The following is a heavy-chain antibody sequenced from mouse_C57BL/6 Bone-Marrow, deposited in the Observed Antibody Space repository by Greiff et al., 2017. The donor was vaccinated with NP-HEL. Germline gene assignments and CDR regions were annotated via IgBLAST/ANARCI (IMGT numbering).Heavy chain of an antibody. CDR1: GFTFSDFY. CDR3: ARDLIGYFDY. Sequence: EVQGVESGGGLVQSGRSLRLSCATSGFTFSDFYMEWVRQAPGKGLEWIAASRNKANDYTTEYSASVKGRFIVSRDTSQSILYLQMNALRAEDTAIYYCARDLIGYFDYWGQGTTLTVSS. CDR2: SRNKANDYTT. J-gene: IGHJ2*01. V-gene: IGHV7-1*01.